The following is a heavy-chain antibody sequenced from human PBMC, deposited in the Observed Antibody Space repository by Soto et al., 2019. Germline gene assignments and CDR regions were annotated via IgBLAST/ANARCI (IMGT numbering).Heavy chain of an antibody. Sequence: PSETLSLTCAVSGGSISGAGHSWNWIRQPPGKGLEWVGYISRSGTTYYNPSLKSRATITVDRSKNQFSLRLSSVAAADTAVYYCATLKATSYFDYWGQGTLVTVSS. D-gene: IGHD5-12*01. J-gene: IGHJ4*02. CDR3: ATLKATSYFDY. V-gene: IGHV4-30-2*01. CDR1: GGSISGAGHS. CDR2: ISRSGTT.